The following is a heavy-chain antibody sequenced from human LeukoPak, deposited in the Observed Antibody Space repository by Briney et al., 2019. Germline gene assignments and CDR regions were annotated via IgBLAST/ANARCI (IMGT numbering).Heavy chain of an antibody. Sequence: PGGSLRLSCAVSGFTFSRYAMSWVRQAPGKGLEWVSAISGSGGSTYYADSVKGRFTISRDNSKNTLYLQMNSLRAEDTAVYYCANTYTDYSNAPGYWGQGTLVTVSS. CDR3: ANTYTDYSNAPGY. V-gene: IGHV3-23*01. D-gene: IGHD4-4*01. CDR2: ISGSGGST. CDR1: GFTFSRYA. J-gene: IGHJ4*02.